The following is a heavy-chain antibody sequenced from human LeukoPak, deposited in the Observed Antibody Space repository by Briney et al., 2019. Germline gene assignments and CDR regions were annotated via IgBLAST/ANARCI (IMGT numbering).Heavy chain of an antibody. J-gene: IGHJ4*02. CDR2: LSWNSGSV. Sequence: PGGSLRLSCAAAGFTFDDYAMHWVRQTPGKGLEWVASLSWNSGSVAYAGSEKGRFAISRDNAKNCLYLQMNSLRAEDTALYYCARGKGVGSSWYLYFDYWGQGTLVTVSS. CDR3: ARGKGVGSSWYLYFDY. CDR1: GFTFDDYA. D-gene: IGHD6-13*01. V-gene: IGHV3-9*01.